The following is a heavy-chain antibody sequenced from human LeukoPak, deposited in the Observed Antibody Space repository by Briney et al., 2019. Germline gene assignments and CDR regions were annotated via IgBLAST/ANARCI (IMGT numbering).Heavy chain of an antibody. J-gene: IGHJ5*02. CDR2: IYSDGST. CDR3: ARFQPICTTSYAWFDP. CDR1: GFTVSSNY. V-gene: IGHV3-53*01. Sequence: GGSLRLSCAASGFTVSSNYMNWVRQAPGKGLEWVSLIYSDGSTYYADSVKGRFIISRDNSANTLYLQMNSLRAEDTAVYYCARFQPICTTSYAWFDPWGQGTLVTVSS. D-gene: IGHD2-8*01.